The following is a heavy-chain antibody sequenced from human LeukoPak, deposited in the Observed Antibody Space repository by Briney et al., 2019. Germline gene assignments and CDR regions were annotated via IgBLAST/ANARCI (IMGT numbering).Heavy chain of an antibody. CDR1: GFTFSSYS. Sequence: GGSLRLSCAASGFTFSSYSMNWVRQAPGKGLEWVSSISSGSSYIYYADSVKGRFTISRDNAKNSLYLQMNSLRAEDTAVYYCARDLRYPYCGGDCYAQPDYWGQGTLVTVSS. CDR3: ARDLRYPYCGGDCYAQPDY. D-gene: IGHD2-21*02. J-gene: IGHJ4*02. V-gene: IGHV3-21*01. CDR2: ISSGSSYI.